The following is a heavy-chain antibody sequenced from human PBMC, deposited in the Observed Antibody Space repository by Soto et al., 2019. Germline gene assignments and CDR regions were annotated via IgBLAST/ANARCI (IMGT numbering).Heavy chain of an antibody. V-gene: IGHV4-34*01. CDR1: GGSFSGYY. D-gene: IGHD6-6*01. Sequence: QVQLQQWGAGLLKPSETLSLTCAVYGGSFSGYYWSWIHQPPGKGLEWIGEINHSGSTNYNPSLKSRVTISVDTSKNQFSLKLSSVTAADTAVYYCARGSPSISSSSYFDYWGQGTLVTVSS. J-gene: IGHJ4*02. CDR3: ARGSPSISSSSYFDY. CDR2: INHSGST.